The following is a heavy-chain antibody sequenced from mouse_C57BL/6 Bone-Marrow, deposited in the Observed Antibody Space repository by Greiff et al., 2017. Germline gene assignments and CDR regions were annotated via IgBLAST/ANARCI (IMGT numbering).Heavy chain of an antibody. CDR1: GYTFTSYG. J-gene: IGHJ2*01. D-gene: IGHD1-1*01. Sequence: QVQLKESGAELARPGASVKLSCKASGYTFTSYGISWVKQRTGQGLEWIGEIYPRSGNTYYNEKFKGKATLTADKSSSTAYMELRSLTSEDSAVYFCARDYGSSTVFDYWGQGTTLTVSS. V-gene: IGHV1-81*01. CDR3: ARDYGSSTVFDY. CDR2: IYPRSGNT.